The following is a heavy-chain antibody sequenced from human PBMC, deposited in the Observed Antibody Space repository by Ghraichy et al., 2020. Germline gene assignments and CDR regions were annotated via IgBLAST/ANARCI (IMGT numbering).Heavy chain of an antibody. CDR1: GYSFTSYW. CDR3: PRLDSGTYYGRSIDY. D-gene: IGHD1-26*01. Sequence: GESLNISCKGSGYSFTSYWIGWVRQMPGKGLEWMGNIYPGGSESRYSPSFQGQVTISADKSIFTAYLQWSSLKASDTAMYYCPRLDSGTYYGRSIDYWGQGTLVTVSS. J-gene: IGHJ4*02. CDR2: IYPGGSES. V-gene: IGHV5-51*01.